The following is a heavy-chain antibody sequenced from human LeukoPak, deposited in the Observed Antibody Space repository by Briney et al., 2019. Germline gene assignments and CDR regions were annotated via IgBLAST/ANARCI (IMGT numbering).Heavy chain of an antibody. CDR1: GFTFSAYW. J-gene: IGHJ4*02. D-gene: IGHD1-26*01. V-gene: IGHV3-74*03. CDR3: AKRITVGVTGYYFDY. CDR2: INTGGNDI. Sequence: GGSLRLSCAASGFTFSAYWMHWVRQAPGKGLVWLSRINTGGNDITYADSVKGRFTISRDNSKNTLYLQMNSLRAEDTAVYYCAKRITVGVTGYYFDYWGQGTLVTVSS.